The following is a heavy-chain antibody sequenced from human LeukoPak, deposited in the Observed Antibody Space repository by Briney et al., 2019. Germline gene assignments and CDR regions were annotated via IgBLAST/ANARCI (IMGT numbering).Heavy chain of an antibody. J-gene: IGHJ4*02. CDR1: GFTVSDNY. CDR3: AKDRGGSYPGGFDS. V-gene: IGHV3-23*01. D-gene: IGHD1-26*01. CDR2: ISGSGGST. Sequence: GGSLRLSCAASGFTVSDNYTSWVRQAPGKGLEWVSAISGSGGSTYYADSVKGRFTISRDNSKNTLYLQMNSLRAEDTAVYYCAKDRGGSYPGGFDSWGQGTLVTVSS.